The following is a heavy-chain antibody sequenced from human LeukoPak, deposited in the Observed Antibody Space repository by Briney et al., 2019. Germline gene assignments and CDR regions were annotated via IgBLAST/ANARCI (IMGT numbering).Heavy chain of an antibody. D-gene: IGHD5-24*01. J-gene: IGHJ4*02. CDR3: ARDGGDGYNDLDY. V-gene: IGHV3-30-3*01. Sequence: GGSLRLSCAASGFTFSNYAIHWVRQAPGKGLECVAFVSNDGTEKYYADSAKGRFTISRDNSKNTLYLQMNSLRTEDTAVYYCARDGGDGYNDLDYWGQGTLVTVSS. CDR2: VSNDGTEK. CDR1: GFTFSNYA.